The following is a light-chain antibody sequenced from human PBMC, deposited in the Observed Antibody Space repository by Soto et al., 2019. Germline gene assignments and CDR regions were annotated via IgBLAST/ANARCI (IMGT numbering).Light chain of an antibody. V-gene: IGLV2-14*01. CDR3: GAHTGSSTTYV. CDR2: DDS. J-gene: IGLJ1*01. Sequence: SSLTQPAPLSGSPGPTTTIPCTGTTSNVVGYNYVSWYQQHPGKAPKLMIYDDSNRPSGVSTRFSGSKSANTASLTITGLQAEDEADYYCGAHTGSSTTYVFGTGTKVTVL. CDR1: TSNVVGYNY.